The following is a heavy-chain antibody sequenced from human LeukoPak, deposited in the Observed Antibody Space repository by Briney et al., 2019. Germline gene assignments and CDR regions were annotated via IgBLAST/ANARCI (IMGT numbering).Heavy chain of an antibody. V-gene: IGHV4-59*11. J-gene: IGHJ5*01. D-gene: IGHD2-2*02. CDR1: GGSISSHY. Sequence: KPSETLSLTCTVSGGSISSHYWSWIRQPPGKGLEWIGYIYYSGSTNYNPSPKSPVTISVDTSKNKFSLKLSSVTAADTAVYYCARIYCSSTSCYKEGGDNWFDSWGQGTLVTVSS. CDR3: ARIYCSSTSCYKEGGDNWFDS. CDR2: IYYSGST.